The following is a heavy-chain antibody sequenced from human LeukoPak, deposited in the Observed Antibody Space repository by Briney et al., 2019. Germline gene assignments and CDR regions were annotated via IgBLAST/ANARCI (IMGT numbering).Heavy chain of an antibody. CDR2: INPNSGGT. D-gene: IGHD6-19*01. J-gene: IGHJ3*02. CDR1: GYTFTGYY. V-gene: IGHV1-2*02. CDR3: ARDHFSGIAVAGIWVDAFDI. Sequence: GASVKVSCKASGYTFTGYYMHWVRQAPRQGLEWMGWINPNSGGTNYAQKFQGRVTMTRDTSISTAYMELSRLRSDDTAVYYCARDHFSGIAVAGIWVDAFDIWGQGTMVTVSS.